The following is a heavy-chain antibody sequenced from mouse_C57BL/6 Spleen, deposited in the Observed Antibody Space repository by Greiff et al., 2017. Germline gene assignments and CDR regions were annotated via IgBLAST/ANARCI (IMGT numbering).Heavy chain of an antibody. J-gene: IGHJ3*01. V-gene: IGHV1-53*01. CDR2: INPSNGGT. CDR1: GYTFTSYW. CDR3: ARRNPVAY. Sequence: QVQLQQPGTELVKPGASVKLSCKASGYTFTSYWMHWVKQRPGQGLEWIGKINPSNGGTNYNEKFKGKATLTVDKSSSPASIQLSSLTSEYSAVYYCARRNPVAYWGQGTLVTVSA.